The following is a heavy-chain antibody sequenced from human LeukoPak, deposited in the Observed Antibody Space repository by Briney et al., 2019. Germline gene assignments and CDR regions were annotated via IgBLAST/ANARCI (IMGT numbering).Heavy chain of an antibody. Sequence: ASVKVSCKTFGYTFTYYYLHWVRQAPGQGLEWMGWFNPNSVGTNSAQKFQGRVTMTSDTSITTAYMELTSLTSDDTAVYYCAREAPGSGNFDLWGQGTLVTVSS. CDR1: GYTFTYYY. CDR2: FNPNSVGT. V-gene: IGHV1-2*02. J-gene: IGHJ4*02. CDR3: AREAPGSGNFDL. D-gene: IGHD3-10*01.